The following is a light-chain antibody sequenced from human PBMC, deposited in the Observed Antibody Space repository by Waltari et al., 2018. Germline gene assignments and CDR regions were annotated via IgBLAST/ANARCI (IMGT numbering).Light chain of an antibody. V-gene: IGLV8-61*01. CDR1: SGSVSTSYY. J-gene: IGLJ3*02. CDR2: KPN. Sequence: QTVVTQEPSFSVSPGGTVTLTCGLSSGSVSTSYYPSWYLQTPGRAPRTLIYKPNTRSSGVPDRFSCSILGNKAALTITGAQADDESNYYCVLYMTSGISVFGGGTKLTVL. CDR3: VLYMTSGISV.